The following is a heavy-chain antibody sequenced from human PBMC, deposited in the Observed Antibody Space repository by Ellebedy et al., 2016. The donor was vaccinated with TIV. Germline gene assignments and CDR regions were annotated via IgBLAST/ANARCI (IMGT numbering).Heavy chain of an antibody. J-gene: IGHJ3*02. V-gene: IGHV3-23*01. CDR2: IRGSGAST. CDR1: GFTFTRHA. CDR3: AKDTSGSYQDAFHI. D-gene: IGHD3-10*01. Sequence: PGGSLRLSCAASGFTFTRHAISRVRQAPGKGLEWVSDIRGSGASTYYADSGRGRFTVSRVISKNTVFLQMNSRRADDTAVYYCAKDTSGSYQDAFHIWGQGTMVTVSS.